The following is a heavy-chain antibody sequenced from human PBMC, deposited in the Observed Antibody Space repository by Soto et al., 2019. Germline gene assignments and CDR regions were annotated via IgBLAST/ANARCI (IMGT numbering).Heavy chain of an antibody. Sequence: GGSLRLSCAASGFTFSSYAMSWVRQAPGKGLEWVSAISGSGGSTYYADSVKGRFSISRDNSKNTLLLEMNSLRAEDTAVYYCAAVGSGYDCGGDCYSFDYWGQGTLVTVSS. V-gene: IGHV3-23*01. CDR2: ISGSGGST. CDR1: GFTFSSYA. CDR3: AAVGSGYDCGGDCYSFDY. J-gene: IGHJ4*02. D-gene: IGHD2-21*02.